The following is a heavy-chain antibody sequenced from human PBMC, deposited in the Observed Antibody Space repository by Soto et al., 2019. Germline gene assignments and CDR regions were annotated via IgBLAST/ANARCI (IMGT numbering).Heavy chain of an antibody. CDR2: IFWDDDK. CDR1: GFSLSTSGMT. V-gene: IGHV2-5*02. D-gene: IGHD3-10*01. J-gene: IGHJ4*02. CDR3: THSLRSGTYYTGGH. Sequence: QITLKESGPTLVKPTQTLTLPCTFSGFSLSTSGMTVGWIRQPPGKALEWLALIFWDDDKRYSPSLKSRLTITKDTSKHHVALTMTNMDPVDTATYVCTHSLRSGTYYTGGHWGQGTLVTVSS.